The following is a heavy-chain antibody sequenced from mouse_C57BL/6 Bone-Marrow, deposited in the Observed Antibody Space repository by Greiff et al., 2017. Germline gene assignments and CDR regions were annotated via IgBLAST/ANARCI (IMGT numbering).Heavy chain of an antibody. V-gene: IGHV1-54*01. CDR1: GYAFTNYL. Sequence: VQLQQSGAELVRPGTSVKVSCKASGYAFTNYLIEWVKQRPGQGLEWIGVINPGSGGTNYNEKFKGKATLTADKSSSTAYMQLSSLTSEDSAVYFGARYRVYYDLMDDRGQGTSVTVSS. CDR3: ARYRVYYDLMDD. CDR2: INPGSGGT. D-gene: IGHD2-4*01. J-gene: IGHJ4*01.